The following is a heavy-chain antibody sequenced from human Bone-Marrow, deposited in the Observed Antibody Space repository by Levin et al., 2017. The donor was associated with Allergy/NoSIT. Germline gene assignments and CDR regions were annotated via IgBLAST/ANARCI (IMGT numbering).Heavy chain of an antibody. J-gene: IGHJ6*02. D-gene: IGHD6-13*01. CDR1: DVSIKTYY. V-gene: IGHV4-59*01. CDR2: FDDSGTS. Sequence: PSETLSLTCVVSDVSIKTYYWSWVRQSPERGLEWIGYFDDSGTSAYNPSFKSRASISIDMSNNRFSLRLTSLTAPDTAAYYCSKSRHSSSWYGAGMAGWGQGATVIVS. CDR3: SKSRHSSSWYGAGMAG.